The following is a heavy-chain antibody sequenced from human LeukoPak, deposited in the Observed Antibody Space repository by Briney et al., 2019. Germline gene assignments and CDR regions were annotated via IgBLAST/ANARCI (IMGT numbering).Heavy chain of an antibody. V-gene: IGHV3-53*01. J-gene: IGHJ4*02. CDR1: GSTVSSNY. Sequence: PGGSLRLSCAASGSTVSSNYMSWVRQAPGKGLEWVSIIYSGGSTYYADSVKGRFTISRDNSKNTLYLQMNSLRAEDTAVYYCAKGVVVAPDVTPFDYWGQGTLVTVSS. CDR3: AKGVVVAPDVTPFDY. D-gene: IGHD2-2*01. CDR2: IYSGGST.